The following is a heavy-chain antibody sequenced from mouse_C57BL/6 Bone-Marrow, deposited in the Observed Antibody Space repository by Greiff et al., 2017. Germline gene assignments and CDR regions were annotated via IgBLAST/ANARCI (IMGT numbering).Heavy chain of an antibody. D-gene: IGHD4-1*01. Sequence: QVQLQQSGAELARPGASVKLSCKASGYTFTSYGISWVKQSTGQGLEWIGEIYPRSGNNYYNAKFKGKATLTADKYSSTAYMELRSLTSEDAAVYFCSELGRGGFDYWGQGTTLTVYS. CDR1: GYTFTSYG. J-gene: IGHJ2*01. CDR3: SELGRGGFDY. CDR2: IYPRSGNN. V-gene: IGHV1-81*01.